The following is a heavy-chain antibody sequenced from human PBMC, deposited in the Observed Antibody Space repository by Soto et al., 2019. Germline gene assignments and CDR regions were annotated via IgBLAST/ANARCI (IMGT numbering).Heavy chain of an antibody. J-gene: IGHJ2*01. V-gene: IGHV1-46*01. CDR2: ISPSGGTT. D-gene: IGHD4-17*01. Sequence: QVQLVQSGAEVKKPGASVKVSCKASGYTFTTYYIQWVRQAPGQGLEWMGVISPSGGTTTYAQKFKGRVTMTRDTSTSTVHMELSRLRSEDTAVYYCAKDQDNTDYYWIFDLWGRGTPVTVSS. CDR1: GYTFTTYY. CDR3: AKDQDNTDYYWIFDL.